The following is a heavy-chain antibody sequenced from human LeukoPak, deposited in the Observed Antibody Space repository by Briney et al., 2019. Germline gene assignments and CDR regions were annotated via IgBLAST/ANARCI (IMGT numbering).Heavy chain of an antibody. Sequence: GGFLRLSCAASGFTFSSYGMHWVRQAPGKGLEWVAVISYDGSNKYYADSVKGRFTISRDNSKNTLYLQMNSLRAEDTAVYYCAKGGSYGDYWGQGTLVTVSS. J-gene: IGHJ4*02. V-gene: IGHV3-30*18. D-gene: IGHD4-17*01. CDR1: GFTFSSYG. CDR3: AKGGSYGDY. CDR2: ISYDGSNK.